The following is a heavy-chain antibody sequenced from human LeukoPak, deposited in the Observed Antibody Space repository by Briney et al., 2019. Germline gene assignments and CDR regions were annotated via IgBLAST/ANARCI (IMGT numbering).Heavy chain of an antibody. D-gene: IGHD2-2*01. CDR1: GGTFSSYA. J-gene: IGHJ3*02. CDR3: ARGYCSSTSCYAFDI. Sequence: SVKVSCKASGGTFSSYAISWVRQAPGQGLEWMGGIIPIFGTANYAQKFQGRVTITADKSTSTAYMELSSLRSEDTDVYYCARGYCSSTSCYAFDIWGQGTMVTVSS. V-gene: IGHV1-69*06. CDR2: IIPIFGTA.